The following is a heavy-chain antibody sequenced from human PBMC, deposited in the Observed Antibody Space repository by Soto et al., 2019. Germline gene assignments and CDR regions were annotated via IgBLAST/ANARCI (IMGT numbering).Heavy chain of an antibody. CDR3: ASSLERYYDILTGPPD. CDR2: IYYSGST. CDR1: GGSISSSY. J-gene: IGHJ4*02. V-gene: IGHV4-59*12. D-gene: IGHD3-9*01. Sequence: SETLSLTCTVSGGSISSSYWSWIRQPPGKGLEWIGYIYYSGSTNYNPSLKSRVTISVDTSKNQFSLKLSSVTAADTAVYYCASSLERYYDILTGPPDWGQGTLVTVSS.